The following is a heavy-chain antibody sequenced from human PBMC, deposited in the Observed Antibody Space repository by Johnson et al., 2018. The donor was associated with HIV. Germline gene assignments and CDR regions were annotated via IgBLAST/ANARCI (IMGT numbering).Heavy chain of an antibody. CDR2: INSDGSST. J-gene: IGHJ3*01. Sequence: VQLVESGGALVQPGGSLRLSCAASGFTFSSYWMHWVRQAPGKGLVWVSRINSDGSSTNYADSVRGRFTISRDNSRNTLYLQMSSLRAEDTAMYYCARDGESQQLPLGDAFDVWGQGTMVTVSS. D-gene: IGHD6-13*01. CDR3: ARDGESQQLPLGDAFDV. V-gene: IGHV3-74*01. CDR1: GFTFSSYW.